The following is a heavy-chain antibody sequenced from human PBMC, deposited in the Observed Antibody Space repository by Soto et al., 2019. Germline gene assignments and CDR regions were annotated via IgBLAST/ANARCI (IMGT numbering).Heavy chain of an antibody. D-gene: IGHD6-13*01. J-gene: IGHJ4*02. CDR1: GFTFSSYS. CDR3: ARADLGYSSSWYVGYFDY. V-gene: IGHV3-21*01. CDR2: ISSSSSYI. Sequence: TGGSLRLSCAASGFTFSSYSMNWVRQAPGKGLEWVSSISSSSSYIYYADSVKGRFTISRDNAKNSLYLQMNSLRAEDTAVYYCARADLGYSSSWYVGYFDYWGQGTLVTVSS.